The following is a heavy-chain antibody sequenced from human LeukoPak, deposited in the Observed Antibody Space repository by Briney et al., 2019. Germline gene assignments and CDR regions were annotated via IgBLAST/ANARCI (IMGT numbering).Heavy chain of an antibody. D-gene: IGHD4-17*01. CDR2: IYYSGST. Sequence: SETLSLTCTVSGGSISNYYWSWIRQPPGKGLEWIGYIYYSGSTKYNPSLKSRVTISVDTSKNQFSLRLSSVTAADTAVYYCARGGDYYYYYMDVWGKGTTVTVSS. CDR3: ARGGDYYYYYMDV. J-gene: IGHJ6*03. V-gene: IGHV4-59*01. CDR1: GGSISNYY.